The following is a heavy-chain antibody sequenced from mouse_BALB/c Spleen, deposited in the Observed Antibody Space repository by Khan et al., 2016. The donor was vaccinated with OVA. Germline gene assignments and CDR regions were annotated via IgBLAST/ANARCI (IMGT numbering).Heavy chain of an antibody. D-gene: IGHD1-1*02. CDR1: GFTLISYG. CDR3: SRYDGSAGDARDY. J-gene: IGHJ4*01. Sequence: QVQLKESGPGLVAPSQSLSINCTVSGFTLISYGVHWVRQSPGKGLEWLGIIWAGGSTNYNSDLIARLSISKDNSKRQDILKMNSLQTGDTASYYCSRYDGSAGDARDYWGQGTSVTVSS. V-gene: IGHV2-9*02. CDR2: IWAGGST.